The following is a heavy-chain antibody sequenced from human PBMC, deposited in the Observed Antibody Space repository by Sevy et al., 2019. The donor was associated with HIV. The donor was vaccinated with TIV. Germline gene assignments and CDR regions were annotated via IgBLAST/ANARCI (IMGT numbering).Heavy chain of an antibody. CDR1: AFTFSTYG. CDR3: ARDLRPHLLYSDFWSGYSGMDV. V-gene: IGHV3-30*03. Sequence: GGSLRLSCVASAFTFSTYGMHWVRQAPGKGLEWVSVISFDGSHKYYADSVKGRCTVSRDNSKNTLNLQMNSLRAEDTAVYYCARDLRPHLLYSDFWSGYSGMDVWGQGTRVTVSS. CDR2: ISFDGSHK. D-gene: IGHD3-3*01. J-gene: IGHJ6*02.